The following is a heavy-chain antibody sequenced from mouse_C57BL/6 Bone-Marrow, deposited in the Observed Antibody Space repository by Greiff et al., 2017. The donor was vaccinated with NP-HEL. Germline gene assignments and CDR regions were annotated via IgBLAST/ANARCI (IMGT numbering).Heavy chain of an antibody. J-gene: IGHJ2*01. CDR1: GYTFTSYW. D-gene: IGHD1-1*01. CDR2: IHPNSGST. CDR3: ARKSHYYGSPLDY. V-gene: IGHV1-64*01. Sequence: QVQLQQPGAELVKPGASVKLSCKASGYTFTSYWMHWVKQRPGQGLEWIGMIHPNSGSTNYNEKFKSKATLTVDKSSSTAYMQLSSLTSEDSAVYYCARKSHYYGSPLDYWGQGTTLTVAS.